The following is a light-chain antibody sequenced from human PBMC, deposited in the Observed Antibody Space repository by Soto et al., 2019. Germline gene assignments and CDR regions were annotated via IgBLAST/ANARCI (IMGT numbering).Light chain of an antibody. V-gene: IGKV3-20*01. CDR3: QQYGSSPWT. CDR2: GAS. Sequence: EIVLTQSPDTLSLSPGEGATLSCRASQSVSNNYLAWYQQKPGQAPRLLMYGASSRATGVPDRFSGGGSGTDFTLTLSRLEPEDVAVYYCQQYGSSPWTFGQGTKVEIK. J-gene: IGKJ1*01. CDR1: QSVSNNY.